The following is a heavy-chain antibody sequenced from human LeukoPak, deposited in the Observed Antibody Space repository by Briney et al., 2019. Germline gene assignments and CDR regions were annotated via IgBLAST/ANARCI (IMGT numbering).Heavy chain of an antibody. J-gene: IGHJ3*02. CDR3: ARTNYFSEARGLDAFDI. CDR2: INPSGGST. CDR1: GYTFTSYY. D-gene: IGHD3-16*01. Sequence: ASVKVSCKASGYTFTSYYMHWVRQAPGQGLEWMGIINPSGGSTSYAQKFQGRVTMTRDMSTSTVYMELRSLRSDDTAVYYCARTNYFSEARGLDAFDIWGQGTMVTVSS. V-gene: IGHV1-46*01.